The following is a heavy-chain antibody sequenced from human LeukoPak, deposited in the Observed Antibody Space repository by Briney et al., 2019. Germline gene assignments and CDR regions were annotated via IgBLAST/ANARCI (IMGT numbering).Heavy chain of an antibody. V-gene: IGHV3-30*03. CDR3: RSLIAARQDAFDI. J-gene: IGHJ3*02. CDR2: ISYDGSNK. D-gene: IGHD6-6*01. CDR1: GFTFSSYG. Sequence: GGSLRLSCAASGFTFSSYGMHWVRQAPGKGLEWVAVISYDGSNKYYADSVKGRFTISRDISKNTLYLQMNSLRAEDTAVYYCRSLIAARQDAFDIWGQGTMVTVSS.